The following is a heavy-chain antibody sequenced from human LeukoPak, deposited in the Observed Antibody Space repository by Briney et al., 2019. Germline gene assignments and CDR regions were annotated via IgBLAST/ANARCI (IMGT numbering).Heavy chain of an antibody. Sequence: SQTLSLTCDISGDSVSNSSVAWNWIRQSPSRGLEWLGRTYYRSKWYNDYATSVKSRLIINPDKSKNQFSLQLKSVTPDDTAVYYCARESPMDSRLRLWGWFDPWGQGTLVSVSS. J-gene: IGHJ5*02. CDR2: TYYRSKWYN. CDR3: ARESPMDSRLRLWGWFDP. CDR1: GDSVSNSSVA. D-gene: IGHD2-21*02. V-gene: IGHV6-1*01.